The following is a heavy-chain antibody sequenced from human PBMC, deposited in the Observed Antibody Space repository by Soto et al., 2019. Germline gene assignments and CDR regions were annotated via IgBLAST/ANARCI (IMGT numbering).Heavy chain of an antibody. CDR1: GGTFSDLA. CDR2: IVPLFGTP. CDR3: ASERVAEMATGGYFDN. J-gene: IGHJ4*02. D-gene: IGHD5-12*01. Sequence: QAHLVQSGAEVKKPGSSVKVSCKTSGGTFSDLAFSWVRQAPRQGLEWVGGIVPLFGTPDYAQKFQGRVTINADESSSTVYMELRSLRSEDTAVYYCASERVAEMATGGYFDNWGEGTLVTVSA. V-gene: IGHV1-69*01.